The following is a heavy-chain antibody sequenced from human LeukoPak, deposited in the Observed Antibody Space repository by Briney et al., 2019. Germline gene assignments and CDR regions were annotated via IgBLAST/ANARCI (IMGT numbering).Heavy chain of an antibody. Sequence: GGSLRLSCAVSGFTFSDHYMDWVRQAPGKGLEWVGRTRNKANSYTTEYAASVKGRFTISRDDSKNSLYLQMNSLKTEDTAVYYCARVTQLLLYDHWGQGTLVTVSS. D-gene: IGHD2-2*02. CDR3: ARVTQLLLYDH. V-gene: IGHV3-72*01. CDR2: TRNKANSYTT. J-gene: IGHJ5*02. CDR1: GFTFSDHY.